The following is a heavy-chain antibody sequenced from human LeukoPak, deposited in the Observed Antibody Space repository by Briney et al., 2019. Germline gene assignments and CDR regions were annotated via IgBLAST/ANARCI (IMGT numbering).Heavy chain of an antibody. V-gene: IGHV1-46*01. CDR2: ISPSAGNT. Sequence: ASVKVSCKASGYTFTTYHMNWVRQAPGQGLEWMGTISPSAGNTNYAQSFRGRVTMTRDTSTSTVYMELTSLTSEDTAVDYCVREASGGYFDYWGQGTQVTVTS. CDR3: VREASGGYFDY. CDR1: GYTFTTYH. J-gene: IGHJ4*02. D-gene: IGHD3-16*01.